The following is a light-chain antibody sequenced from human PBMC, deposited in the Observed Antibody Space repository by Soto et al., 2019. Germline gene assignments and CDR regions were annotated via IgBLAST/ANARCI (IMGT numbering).Light chain of an antibody. J-gene: IGLJ1*01. CDR2: EVS. CDR1: SSDVGGSKY. Sequence: QSVLPQPASVSGSPGQSISISCTGSSSDVGGSKYVSWYQQYPGKAPKLMIYEVSYRPSGVSNRFSGSKSGNTASLTVSGLQAEDEADYYCSSKSSSGTLYVFGTGTKVTVL. V-gene: IGLV2-14*01. CDR3: SSKSSSGTLYV.